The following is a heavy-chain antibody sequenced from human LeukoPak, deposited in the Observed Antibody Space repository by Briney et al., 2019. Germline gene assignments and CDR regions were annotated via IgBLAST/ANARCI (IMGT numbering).Heavy chain of an antibody. CDR3: AHGAWLQFHFDY. V-gene: IGHV3-23*01. Sequence: GGSLRLSCAASEFTFSSYAMSWVRQAPGKGLEWVSAISGSGGSTYYADSVKGRFTISRDNSKNTLYLQMNSLRAEDTAVYYCAHGAWLQFHFDYWGQGTLVTVSS. CDR2: ISGSGGST. D-gene: IGHD5-12*01. CDR1: EFTFSSYA. J-gene: IGHJ4*02.